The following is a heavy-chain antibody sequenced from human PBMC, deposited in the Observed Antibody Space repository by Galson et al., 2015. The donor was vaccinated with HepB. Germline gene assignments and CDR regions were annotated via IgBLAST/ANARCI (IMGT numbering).Heavy chain of an antibody. CDR3: ARETPYCSGGSCSPNGMDV. Sequence: SVKVSCKASGYTFTSYYMHWVRQAPGQGLEWMGIINPSGGSTSYAQKFQGRVTMTRDTSTSTVYMELSSLRSEDTAVYYCARETPYCSGGSCSPNGMDVWGQGTTVTVSS. D-gene: IGHD2-15*01. V-gene: IGHV1-46*01. CDR1: GYTFTSYY. CDR2: INPSGGST. J-gene: IGHJ6*02.